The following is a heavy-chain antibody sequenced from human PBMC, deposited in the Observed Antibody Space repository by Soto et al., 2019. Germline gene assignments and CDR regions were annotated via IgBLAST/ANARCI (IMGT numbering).Heavy chain of an antibody. CDR1: GGSISSSNW. J-gene: IGHJ5*02. D-gene: IGHD3-3*01. CDR2: IYHSGST. CDR3: ARVGGGPYYDFWSGYPARFDP. V-gene: IGHV4-4*02. Sequence: KTSETLSLTCAVSGGSISSSNWWSWVRQPPGKGLEWIGEIYHSGSTNYNPSLKSRVTISVDKSKNQFSLKLSSVTAADTAVYYCARVGGGPYYDFWSGYPARFDPWGQGTLVTVSS.